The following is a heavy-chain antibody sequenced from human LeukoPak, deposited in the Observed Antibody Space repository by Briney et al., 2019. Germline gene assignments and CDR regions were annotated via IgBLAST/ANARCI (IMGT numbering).Heavy chain of an antibody. V-gene: IGHV4-39*01. CDR3: ARVVAATAGFDY. D-gene: IGHD2-15*01. CDR1: GGSISSSSYY. J-gene: IGHJ4*01. CDR2: IYYSGST. Sequence: SETLSLTCTVSGGSISSSSYYWGWIRQPPGKGLEWIGSIYYSGSTYYNPSLKSRVTISVDTSKNQISLKLSSVTAADTAVYYCARVVAATAGFDYWGHGTLVTVSS.